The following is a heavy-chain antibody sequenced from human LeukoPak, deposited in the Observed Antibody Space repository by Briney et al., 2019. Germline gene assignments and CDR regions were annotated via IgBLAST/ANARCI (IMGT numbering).Heavy chain of an antibody. CDR1: GGSFSGYY. Sequence: SETLSLTCAVYGGSFSGYYWSWIRQPPGKGLEWIGYIYYSGSTNYNPSLKSRVTISVDTSKNQFSLKLSSVTAADTAVYYCARQGVAGTRDYWGQGTLVIVSS. CDR2: IYYSGST. CDR3: ARQGVAGTRDY. V-gene: IGHV4-59*08. J-gene: IGHJ4*02. D-gene: IGHD6-19*01.